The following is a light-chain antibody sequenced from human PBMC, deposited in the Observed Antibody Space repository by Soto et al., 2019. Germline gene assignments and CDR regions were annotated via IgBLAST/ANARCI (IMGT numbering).Light chain of an antibody. CDR1: KWGDKY. J-gene: IGLJ1*01. CDR2: QDS. Sequence: SYELTQPPSVSVSPGQTASITCSGDKWGDKYACWYQQKPGQSPVLVIYQDSKRPSGIPERFSCSNSGNTATLTISGTQAMDEADYYCQAWDSSTGVFGTGTKLTVL. V-gene: IGLV3-1*01. CDR3: QAWDSSTGV.